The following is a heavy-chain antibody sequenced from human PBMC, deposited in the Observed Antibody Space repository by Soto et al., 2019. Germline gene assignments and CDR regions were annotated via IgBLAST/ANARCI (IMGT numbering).Heavy chain of an antibody. CDR3: ARAVEAAAGYYYYFGMDV. Sequence: GASVKVSCKASGYSLSNYYLHWVRQAPGQGLEWLGIVNPSDGSTTYAQKFQGRVTMTRDTSTSTVYMELSSLRSDDTAVYYCARAVEAAAGYYYYFGMDVWGQGTTVTVSS. CDR2: VNPSDGST. J-gene: IGHJ6*02. D-gene: IGHD6-13*01. V-gene: IGHV1-46*01. CDR1: GYSLSNYY.